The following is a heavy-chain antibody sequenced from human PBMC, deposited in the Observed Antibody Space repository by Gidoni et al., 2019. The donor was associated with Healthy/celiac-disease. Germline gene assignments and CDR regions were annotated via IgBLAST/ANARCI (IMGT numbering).Heavy chain of an antibody. D-gene: IGHD1-26*01. Sequence: EVQLVESGGGLVQPGRSLRLSCAASGFPFDDYAMHWVRQAPGKGLEWVSGISWNSGSIGYADSVKGRFTISRDNAKNSLYLQMNSLRAEDTALYYCAKDKGDIVGATDFDYWGQGTLVTVSS. CDR1: GFPFDDYA. CDR3: AKDKGDIVGATDFDY. V-gene: IGHV3-9*01. J-gene: IGHJ4*02. CDR2: ISWNSGSI.